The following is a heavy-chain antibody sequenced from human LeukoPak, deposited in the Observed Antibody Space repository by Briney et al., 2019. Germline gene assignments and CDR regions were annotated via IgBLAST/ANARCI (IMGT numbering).Heavy chain of an antibody. CDR3: AKAYDFWSGYDYYYYYMDV. D-gene: IGHD3-3*01. Sequence: GGSLRLSCAASGFTFSSYAMHWVRQAPGKGLEWVAVISYDGSNKYYADSVKGRFTISRDNSKNTLYLQMNSLRAEDTAVYYCAKAYDFWSGYDYYYYYMDVWGKGTTVTVSS. CDR1: GFTFSSYA. J-gene: IGHJ6*03. V-gene: IGHV3-30-3*01. CDR2: ISYDGSNK.